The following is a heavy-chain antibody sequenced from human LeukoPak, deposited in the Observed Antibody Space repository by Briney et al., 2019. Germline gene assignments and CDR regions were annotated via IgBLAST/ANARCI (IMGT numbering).Heavy chain of an antibody. CDR3: ARVRRSYSSSWYVYFQH. CDR1: AGSISISSYY. V-gene: IGHV4-39*07. D-gene: IGHD6-13*01. CDR2: IYYSGST. Sequence: SQTLSLTCTLSAGSISISSYYSGWIRQPPGKGLEWIGSIYYSGSTYYNPSLKSRVSMSVDTSKNQFSLKVSSVTGADTAVYYCARVRRSYSSSWYVYFQHWGQGTLVTVSS. J-gene: IGHJ1*01.